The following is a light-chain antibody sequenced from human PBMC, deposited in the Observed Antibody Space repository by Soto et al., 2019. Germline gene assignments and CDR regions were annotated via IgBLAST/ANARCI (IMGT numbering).Light chain of an antibody. V-gene: IGKV3-20*01. CDR1: QSVSSSY. Sequence: EIVLTQSPGTLSLSPGERVTLSCRASQSVSSSYLAWYQQKPGQPPRLLIYAASSRATGIPDRFSGSGSGTHFTLTISRLEPEDFAVYYCQQYGGSFLTFGQGTRLEIK. J-gene: IGKJ5*01. CDR2: AAS. CDR3: QQYGGSFLT.